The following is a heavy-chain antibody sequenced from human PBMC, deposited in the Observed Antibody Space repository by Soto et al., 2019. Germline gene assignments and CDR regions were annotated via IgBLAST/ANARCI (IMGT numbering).Heavy chain of an antibody. V-gene: IGHV3-33*01. CDR2: IWYGGSLT. CDR1: GFTFYTYG. D-gene: IGHD2-15*01. CDR3: ARIGCSSDNCKPYAYNAMDV. J-gene: IGHJ6*02. Sequence: QVQLVESGGGVVQPGRSLRLSCAASGFTFYTYGMHWVRQAPGKGLEWVAIIWYGGSLTYYADSVKGRFTISRDNPKNTLYLQMNSLRAEDTAVYYCARIGCSSDNCKPYAYNAMDVCGQGTTVTVSS.